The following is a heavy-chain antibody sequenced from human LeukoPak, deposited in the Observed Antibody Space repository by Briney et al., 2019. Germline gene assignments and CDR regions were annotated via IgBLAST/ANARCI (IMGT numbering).Heavy chain of an antibody. CDR1: GFTFSSYG. Sequence: GGSLRLSCAASGFTFSSYGMHWVRQAPGKGLEWVAVISYDGSKYYADSVKGRFTVSRDNSKNTLYLQMNSLRAEDTAVYYCATIGRIAVGYWGQGTLVTVSS. J-gene: IGHJ4*02. D-gene: IGHD6-13*01. CDR3: ATIGRIAVGY. CDR2: ISYDGSK. V-gene: IGHV3-30*03.